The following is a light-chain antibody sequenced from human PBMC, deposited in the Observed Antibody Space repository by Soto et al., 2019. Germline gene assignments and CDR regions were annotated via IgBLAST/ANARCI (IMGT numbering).Light chain of an antibody. V-gene: IGLV1-47*01. Sequence: QSVLTQPPLASGTPGQRVTISCSGSSSNIGSNYVYWYQQLPGTAPKLLIYRNNQRPSGVTDRFSGSKSGTSASLAISGLRSQDEADYYCAAWDDSLSGPVFGGGTKLTVL. CDR3: AAWDDSLSGPV. CDR2: RNN. CDR1: SSNIGSNY. J-gene: IGLJ2*01.